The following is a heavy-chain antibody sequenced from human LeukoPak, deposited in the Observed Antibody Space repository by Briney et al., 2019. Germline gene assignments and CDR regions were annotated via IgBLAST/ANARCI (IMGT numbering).Heavy chain of an antibody. V-gene: IGHV4-34*01. CDR2: INHSGST. Sequence: SETLSLTCNVYGGSLSGDYWSWIRQPPGKGLEWIGEINHSGSTNYNPSLKSRVTISVDTSKNQFSLKLSSVTAADTAVYYCARRRITMVRGAVDAFDICGQGTMVTVSS. J-gene: IGHJ3*02. D-gene: IGHD3-10*01. CDR3: ARRRITMVRGAVDAFDI. CDR1: GGSLSGDY.